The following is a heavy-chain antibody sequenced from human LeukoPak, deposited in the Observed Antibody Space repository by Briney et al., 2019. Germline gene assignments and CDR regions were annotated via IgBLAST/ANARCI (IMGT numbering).Heavy chain of an antibody. V-gene: IGHV3-23*01. CDR1: GFTFSSYA. CDR2: ISGSGGST. CDR3: AKGVGSPLSLSDYNWFDP. J-gene: IGHJ5*02. Sequence: GGSLRLSCAAPGFTFSSYAMSWVRQAPGKGLEWVSAISGSGGSTYYADSVKGRFTISRDNSKNTLYLQMNSLRAEDTAVYYCAKGVGSPLSLSDYNWFDPWGQGTLVTVSS. D-gene: IGHD1-26*01.